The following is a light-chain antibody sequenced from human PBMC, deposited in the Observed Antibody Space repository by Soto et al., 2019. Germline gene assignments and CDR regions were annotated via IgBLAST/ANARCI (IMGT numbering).Light chain of an antibody. CDR1: QNIRSW. CDR3: QQYNSYPCT. J-gene: IGKJ2*02. CDR2: QAS. V-gene: IGKV1-5*03. Sequence: DIQMTQSPSTLSAFVGDRVTITCRASQNIRSWLAWYQQKPGKAPKLLIYQASTLESWAPSRFSGSGSGTAFTLTVSSLQPDDFATYYCQQYNSYPCTFGQGTKLEIK.